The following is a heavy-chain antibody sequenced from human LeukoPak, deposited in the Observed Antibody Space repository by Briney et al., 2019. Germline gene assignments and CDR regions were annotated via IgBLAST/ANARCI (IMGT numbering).Heavy chain of an antibody. CDR2: INPNSGGT. J-gene: IGHJ5*02. V-gene: IGHV1-2*02. CDR1: GYTFTVYY. Sequence: ASVTVSFTASGYTFTVYYMHWVRQAPGQGLEWMGWINPNSGGTNYAQKFQGRVTMTRDTSISTAYMVLSRLRSDDTAVYYCARDGGWDIVVVPAAIGWFDPWGQGTLVTVSS. CDR3: ARDGGWDIVVVPAAIGWFDP. D-gene: IGHD2-2*01.